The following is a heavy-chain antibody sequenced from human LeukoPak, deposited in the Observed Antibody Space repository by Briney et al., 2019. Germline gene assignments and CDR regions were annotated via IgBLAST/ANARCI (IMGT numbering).Heavy chain of an antibody. V-gene: IGHV3-7*01. CDR1: GFTFSDYY. CDR3: ARDRVAARQWGYYYYMDV. D-gene: IGHD6-6*01. CDR2: IKQDGSEK. Sequence: GGSLRLSCAASGFTFSDYYMSWIRQAPGKGLEWVANIKQDGSEKYYVDSVKGRFTISRDNAKNSLYLQMNSLRAEDTAVYYCARDRVAARQWGYYYYMDVWGKGTTVTVSS. J-gene: IGHJ6*03.